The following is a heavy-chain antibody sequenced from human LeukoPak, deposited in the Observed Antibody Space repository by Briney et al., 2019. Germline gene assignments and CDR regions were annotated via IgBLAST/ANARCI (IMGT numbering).Heavy chain of an antibody. V-gene: IGHV4-34*01. D-gene: IGHD2-21*02. CDR1: GVSFSGYY. Sequence: SETLSLTCAVYGVSFSGYYLSWIRQPPGKGLEWFGEINHSGSTNYNPSLKSRLTISVDTSKNQFSLKLSSVTAADTAVYYCARGNIVVVTAIPYYYYYMDVWGKGTTVTVSS. CDR3: ARGNIVVVTAIPYYYYYMDV. J-gene: IGHJ6*03. CDR2: INHSGST.